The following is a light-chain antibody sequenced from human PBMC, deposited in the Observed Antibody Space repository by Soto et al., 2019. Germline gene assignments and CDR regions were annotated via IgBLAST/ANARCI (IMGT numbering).Light chain of an antibody. Sequence: EIGLTQSPATLSLSPGERATLSCRASQGVSDMYLAWYQQKPGEAPSLLIYGASIRATGIPARFSGRGSGTDFTLTITRLEPEDFAVYYCQQFCSSLWTFGHGTKVEIK. V-gene: IGKV3-20*01. CDR2: GAS. J-gene: IGKJ1*01. CDR1: QGVSDMY. CDR3: QQFCSSLWT.